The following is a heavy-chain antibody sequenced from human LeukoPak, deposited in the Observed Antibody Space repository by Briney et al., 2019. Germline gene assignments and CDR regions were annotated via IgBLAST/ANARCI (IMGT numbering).Heavy chain of an antibody. Sequence: TGGSLRLPCAVSGFTFSDHYMDWVRQAPGKGLEWVGRSRNRAKSYTTDYAASVKGRFTISRDDSKSTLYLQMNSLETEDTAVYYCSRDATGDHWGQGTLVTVSS. CDR3: SRDATGDH. CDR1: GFTFSDHY. J-gene: IGHJ4*02. CDR2: SRNRAKSYTT. V-gene: IGHV3-72*01.